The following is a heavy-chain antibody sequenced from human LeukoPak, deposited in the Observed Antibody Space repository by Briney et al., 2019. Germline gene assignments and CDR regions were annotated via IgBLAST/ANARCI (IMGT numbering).Heavy chain of an antibody. CDR1: GFTFSSYG. D-gene: IGHD3-16*01. Sequence: GGSLRLSCAASGFTFSSYGMHWVRQAPGKGLEWVAVISYDGSNKYYADSVKGRFTISRDNSKNTLYQQMNSLRAEDTAVYYCAMGGRAVTSFDYWGQGTLVTVSS. V-gene: IGHV3-30*03. CDR2: ISYDGSNK. CDR3: AMGGRAVTSFDY. J-gene: IGHJ4*02.